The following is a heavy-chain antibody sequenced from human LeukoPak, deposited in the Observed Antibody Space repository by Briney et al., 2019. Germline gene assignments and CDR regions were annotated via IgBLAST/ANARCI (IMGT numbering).Heavy chain of an antibody. CDR2: ISSSSSTI. J-gene: IGHJ4*02. CDR1: VFTFSSYS. V-gene: IGHV3-48*01. Sequence: GGSLRLSCAASVFTFSSYSMNWVRQAPGKGLEWVSYISSSSSTIYYADSVKGRFTISRDNAKNSLYLQMNSLRAEDTAVYYCARLGYPFDYWGQGTLVTVSS. CDR3: ARLGYPFDY. D-gene: IGHD3-16*02.